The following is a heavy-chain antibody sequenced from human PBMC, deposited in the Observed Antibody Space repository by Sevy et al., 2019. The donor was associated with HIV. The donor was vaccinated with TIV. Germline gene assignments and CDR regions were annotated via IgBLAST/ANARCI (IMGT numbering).Heavy chain of an antibody. Sequence: QLGGSLRLSCVASGFTFSFYNMNWVRQAPGKGLEWVSHISGGGHTMSYIDSVKDRFTVSRDNARNSLYLQMNDLRDEDTAVYYCAREDNSGYMYYFDFWGQGTLVTVSS. V-gene: IGHV3-48*02. CDR2: ISGGGHTM. J-gene: IGHJ4*02. CDR1: GFTFSFYN. CDR3: AREDNSGYMYYFDF. D-gene: IGHD3-22*01.